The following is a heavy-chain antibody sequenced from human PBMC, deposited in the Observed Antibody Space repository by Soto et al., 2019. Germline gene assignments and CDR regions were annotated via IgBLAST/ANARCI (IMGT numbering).Heavy chain of an antibody. J-gene: IGHJ6*03. CDR3: AKVATIGTYMDF. CDR1: GFTFSSYS. CDR2: ISSSSSYI. V-gene: IGHV3-21*01. D-gene: IGHD5-12*01. Sequence: EVQLVESGGGLVKPGGSLRLSCAASGFTFSSYSMNWVRQAPGKGLEWVSSISSSSSYIYYADSVKGRFTISRDNAKNSLYLQMNSLRAEDTAVYYCAKVATIGTYMDFWGKGTTVTVSS.